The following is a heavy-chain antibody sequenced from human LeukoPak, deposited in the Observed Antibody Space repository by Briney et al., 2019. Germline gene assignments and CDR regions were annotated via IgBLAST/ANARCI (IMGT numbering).Heavy chain of an antibody. CDR3: AKEPHDYGDFDY. J-gene: IGHJ4*02. Sequence: GGSLRLSCAASGFTFSSYSMNWVRQAPGKGLEWVSSISSSSSYIYYADAVKGRFTISRDNAKNSLYLQMNSLRAEDTAVYYCAKEPHDYGDFDYWGQGTPVTVSS. V-gene: IGHV3-21*04. CDR1: GFTFSSYS. CDR2: ISSSSSYI. D-gene: IGHD4-17*01.